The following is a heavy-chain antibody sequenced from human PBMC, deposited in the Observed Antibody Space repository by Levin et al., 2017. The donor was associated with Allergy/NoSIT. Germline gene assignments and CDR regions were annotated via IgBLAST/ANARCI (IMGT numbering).Heavy chain of an antibody. V-gene: IGHV4-31*03. D-gene: IGHD2-21*02. Sequence: LRLSCTVSGGSISSDGYYWSWIRQHPGKGLEWIGYIYYSGSTYYNPSLKSRVTISVDTSKNQFSLKLSSVTAADTAVYYCALGNEYCGGDCYSGWGQGTLVTVSS. J-gene: IGHJ4*02. CDR1: GGSISSDGYY. CDR2: IYYSGST. CDR3: ALGNEYCGGDCYSG.